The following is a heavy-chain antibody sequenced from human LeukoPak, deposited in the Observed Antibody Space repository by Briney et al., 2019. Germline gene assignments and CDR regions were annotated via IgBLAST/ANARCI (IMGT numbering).Heavy chain of an antibody. J-gene: IGHJ4*02. V-gene: IGHV3-9*01. D-gene: IGHD3-22*01. CDR1: GFTFDDYA. Sequence: GGSLRLSCAASGFTFDDYAMHRVRHAPGKGLEWVSGIGWNSGSIGYADSVKGRFTISRDNAKNSLYLQMNSLRAEDTALYYCAKGYYDSSGTDYWGQGTLVTVSS. CDR3: AKGYYDSSGTDY. CDR2: IGWNSGSI.